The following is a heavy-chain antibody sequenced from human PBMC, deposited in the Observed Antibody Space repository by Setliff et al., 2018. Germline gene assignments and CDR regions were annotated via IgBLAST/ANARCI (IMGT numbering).Heavy chain of an antibody. D-gene: IGHD3-10*01. CDR2: INPNSGGT. CDR1: GDTFSTYA. V-gene: IGHV1-2*02. J-gene: IGHJ1*01. CDR3: ARLFQGYDYYKKFDT. Sequence: ASVKVSCKASGDTFSTYALSWVRQAPGQGLEWMGWINPNSGGTKYSPKFQGRVAMTRDTSVTTAFLELSGLTYDDTVVYYCARLFQGYDYYKKFDTWGQGTLVTVSS.